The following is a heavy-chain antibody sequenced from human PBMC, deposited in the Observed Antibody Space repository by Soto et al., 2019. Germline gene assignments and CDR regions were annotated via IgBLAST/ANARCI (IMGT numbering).Heavy chain of an antibody. J-gene: IGHJ6*02. Sequence: EVQLVESGGGLVQPGGSLRLSCAASGFTFSSYSMNWVRQAPGKGLEWVSYISSSSSTIYYADSVKGRFTISRDNAKNSLYLQMNSLRDEDTAVYYCARDGGYCSGGSCRDRYNYYYYGMDVWGQGTTVTVSS. CDR2: ISSSSSTI. V-gene: IGHV3-48*02. CDR3: ARDGGYCSGGSCRDRYNYYYYGMDV. CDR1: GFTFSSYS. D-gene: IGHD2-15*01.